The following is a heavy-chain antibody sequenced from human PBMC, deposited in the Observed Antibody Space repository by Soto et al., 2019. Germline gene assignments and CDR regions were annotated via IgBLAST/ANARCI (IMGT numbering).Heavy chain of an antibody. CDR3: ARQDYYDSSGYRADLDY. J-gene: IGHJ4*02. CDR1: GYTFTSYG. CDR2: ISAYNGNT. V-gene: IGHV1-18*01. Sequence: QVQLVQSGAEVKKPGASVKVSCKASGYTFTSYGISWVRQAPGQGLEWMGWISAYNGNTNYAQKLQGRVTMTTDTSTSTAYRELRSLRSDDTAVYYCARQDYYDSSGYRADLDYWGQGTLVTVSS. D-gene: IGHD3-22*01.